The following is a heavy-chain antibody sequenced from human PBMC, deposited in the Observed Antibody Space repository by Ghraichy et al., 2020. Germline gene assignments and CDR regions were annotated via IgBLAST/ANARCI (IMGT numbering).Heavy chain of an antibody. CDR2: ISGSGDGT. CDR3: AKDKNYLGVFDI. V-gene: IGHV3-23*01. D-gene: IGHD1-7*01. Sequence: LSLTCAASGFTFSNYALTWVRQAPGKGLEWVSAISGSGDGTHYADSVKGRFTISRDNSKNTLYLQMNSLRADDTALYYCAKDKNYLGVFDIWGQGTMVTVSS. J-gene: IGHJ3*02. CDR1: GFTFSNYA.